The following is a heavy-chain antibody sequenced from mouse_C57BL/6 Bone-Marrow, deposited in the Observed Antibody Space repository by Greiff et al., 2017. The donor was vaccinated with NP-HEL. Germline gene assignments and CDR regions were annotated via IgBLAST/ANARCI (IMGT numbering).Heavy chain of an antibody. D-gene: IGHD4-1*02. J-gene: IGHJ4*01. CDR2: INPCRGYP. Sequence: QVQLQQSGAELAKPGASVKLSCKASGYTFTSYWMPWLPQRPGPGLAWLGFINPCRGYPKYNQKFKDKATLTADKSSSTAYMQLSSLTYEDSAVYYCARYRASTGTRAMDYWGQGTSVTVSS. CDR1: GYTFTSYW. CDR3: ARYRASTGTRAMDY. V-gene: IGHV1-7*01.